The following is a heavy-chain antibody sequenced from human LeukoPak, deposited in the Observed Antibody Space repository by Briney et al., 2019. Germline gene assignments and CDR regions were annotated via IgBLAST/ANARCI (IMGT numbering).Heavy chain of an antibody. V-gene: IGHV4-4*07. D-gene: IGHD5-12*01. CDR3: ASSGYPDWFDP. Sequence: SETLSLTCTVSGGSISSYYWSWIRQPAGKGLEWIGHVYTSGSTNHNPSLMSRVTMSVDTSKNQFSLKLSSVTAADTAVYYCASSGYPDWFDPWGQGTLVTVSS. CDR2: VYTSGST. J-gene: IGHJ5*02. CDR1: GGSISSYY.